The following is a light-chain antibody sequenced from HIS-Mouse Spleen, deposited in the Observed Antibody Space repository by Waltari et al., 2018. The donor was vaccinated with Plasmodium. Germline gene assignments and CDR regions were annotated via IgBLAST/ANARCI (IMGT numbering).Light chain of an antibody. CDR1: QSVSSN. CDR2: GAS. CDR3: QQYNNWSFT. Sequence: EIVMTQSPATLSVSPGERATLSCRASQSVSSNLAWYQQKPGKAPRLLIYGASTRATGIPARFRGSGSGTEVTLTISSLQSEDFAVYYCQQYNNWSFTFGPGTKVDIK. J-gene: IGKJ3*01. V-gene: IGKV3-15*01.